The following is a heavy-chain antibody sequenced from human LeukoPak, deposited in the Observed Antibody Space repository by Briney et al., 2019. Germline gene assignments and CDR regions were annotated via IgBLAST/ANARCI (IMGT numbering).Heavy chain of an antibody. J-gene: IGHJ4*02. V-gene: IGHV3-30-3*01. CDR2: ISYDGSNK. Sequence: GGSLRLSCAASGFTFSSYAMSWVRQAPGKGLEWVAVISYDGSNKYYADSVKGRFTISRDNSKNTLYLQMNSLRAEDTAVYYCARGGAAAVAAIDYWGQGTLVTVSS. CDR3: ARGGAAAVAAIDY. D-gene: IGHD6-13*01. CDR1: GFTFSSYA.